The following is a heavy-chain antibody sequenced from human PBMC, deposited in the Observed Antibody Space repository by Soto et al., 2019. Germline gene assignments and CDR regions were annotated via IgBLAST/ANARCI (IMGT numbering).Heavy chain of an antibody. CDR2: ISSSGSTI. Sequence: ESGGGLVQPGGSLRLSCAASGFTFSIYEMNWVRQAPGKGLEWVSYISSSGSTIYYADSVKGRFTISRDNAKNSLYLQMNSLRAEDTAVYYCARDRHDSSSSTYYYYGMDVWGQGTTVTVSS. CDR1: GFTFSIYE. V-gene: IGHV3-48*03. D-gene: IGHD6-6*01. CDR3: ARDRHDSSSSTYYYYGMDV. J-gene: IGHJ6*02.